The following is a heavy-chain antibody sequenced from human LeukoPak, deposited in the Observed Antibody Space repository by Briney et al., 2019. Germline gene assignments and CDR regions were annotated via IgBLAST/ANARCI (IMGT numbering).Heavy chain of an antibody. Sequence: ASVKVSCKVSGYTLTELSMHWVRQAPGKGREWMGGFDPEDGETIYAQKFQGRVTMTEDTSTDTAYMELSSLRSEDTAVYYCATDRYYDSSGYTSFDYWGQGTLVTVSS. CDR3: ATDRYYDSSGYTSFDY. J-gene: IGHJ4*02. D-gene: IGHD3-22*01. V-gene: IGHV1-24*01. CDR2: FDPEDGET. CDR1: GYTLTELS.